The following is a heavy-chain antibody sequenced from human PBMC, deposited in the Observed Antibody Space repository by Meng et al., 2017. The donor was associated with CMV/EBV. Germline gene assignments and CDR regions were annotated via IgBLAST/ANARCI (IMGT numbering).Heavy chain of an antibody. Sequence: GESLKISCAASGFTFSSYSMNWVRQAPGKGLEWVSYISSSSSTIYYADSVKGRFTISRDNAKNSLYLQMDSLRAEDTALYHCARVGYSGSYYDDAFDIWGQGTMVTVSS. CDR3: ARVGYSGSYYDDAFDI. CDR1: GFTFSSYS. J-gene: IGHJ3*02. V-gene: IGHV3-48*04. CDR2: ISSSSSTI. D-gene: IGHD1-26*01.